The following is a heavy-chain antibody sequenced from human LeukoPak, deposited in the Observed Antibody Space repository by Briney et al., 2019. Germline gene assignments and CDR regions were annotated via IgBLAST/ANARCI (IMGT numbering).Heavy chain of an antibody. Sequence: SVKVSCKASGGTFSSYAISWVRHAPGQGLEWMGRIIPIFGTANYAQKFQGRVTITTDEFTSTAYMELSSLRSEDTAVYYCARGNIAAAGTPRDYYYYYLDVWGKGTTVTVSS. V-gene: IGHV1-69*05. CDR1: GGTFSSYA. CDR3: ARGNIAAAGTPRDYYYYYLDV. D-gene: IGHD6-13*01. CDR2: IIPIFGTA. J-gene: IGHJ6*03.